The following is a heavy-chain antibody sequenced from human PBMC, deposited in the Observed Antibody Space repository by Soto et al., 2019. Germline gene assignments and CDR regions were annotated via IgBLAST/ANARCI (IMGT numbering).Heavy chain of an antibody. D-gene: IGHD6-19*01. CDR3: ARDGTRSYGLDV. CDR2: IQNSGNA. Sequence: PSETLSLTCSVSGGSISSYYWSWIRQSAGKGLEWIGRIQNSGNAYYNPSLEGRVTISEDTSKNQFSLKVSSVTAADTAVYYCARDGTRSYGLDVWGQGTTVTVYS. V-gene: IGHV4-4*07. J-gene: IGHJ6*02. CDR1: GGSISSYY.